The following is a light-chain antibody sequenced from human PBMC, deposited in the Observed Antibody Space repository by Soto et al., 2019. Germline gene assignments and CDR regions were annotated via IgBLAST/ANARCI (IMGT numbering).Light chain of an antibody. CDR3: QQANSFST. CDR2: SAS. CDR1: QDISNW. J-gene: IGKJ5*01. V-gene: IGKV1D-12*01. Sequence: DIQMTQSPSSVSASVGDRVTITCRASQDISNWLAWYQQKPGKAPKLLIYSASNLQSGVPSRFSGSGSGTHFTLTISSLQPEDFATYYCQQANSFSTFGQGTRLEIK.